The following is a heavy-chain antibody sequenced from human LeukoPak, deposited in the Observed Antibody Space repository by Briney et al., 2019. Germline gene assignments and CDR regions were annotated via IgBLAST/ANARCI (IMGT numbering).Heavy chain of an antibody. CDR2: IHYSGTT. V-gene: IGHV4-59*01. CDR3: AGGGQWLAFDY. Sequence: SETLSLTCTVSGGSISRYYWSWIRQPPRKGLEWIGYIHYSGTTNYNPSLKSRVTISVDTSKNQSSLKLSSVTAADTAVYYCAGGGQWLAFDYWGQGTLVTVSS. CDR1: GGSISRYY. D-gene: IGHD6-19*01. J-gene: IGHJ4*02.